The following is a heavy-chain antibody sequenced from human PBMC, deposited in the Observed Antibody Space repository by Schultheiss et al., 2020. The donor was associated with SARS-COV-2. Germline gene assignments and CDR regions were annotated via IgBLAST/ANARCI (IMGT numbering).Heavy chain of an antibody. D-gene: IGHD6-19*01. Sequence: SETLSLTCAVSGGSISSSNWWSWVRQPPGKGLEWIGEIYHSGSTNYNPSLKSRVTISVDTSKNQFSLKLSSVTAADTAVYYCASLAGGVGIDYWGQGTLVTVSS. V-gene: IGHV4-4*02. CDR3: ASLAGGVGIDY. CDR1: GGSISSSNW. J-gene: IGHJ4*02. CDR2: IYHSGST.